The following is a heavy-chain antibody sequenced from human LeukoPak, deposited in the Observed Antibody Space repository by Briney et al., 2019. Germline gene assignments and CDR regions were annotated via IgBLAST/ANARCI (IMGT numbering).Heavy chain of an antibody. CDR1: GHTFTVYY. J-gene: IGHJ4*02. CDR3: ARGHTIFDAGSLDY. CDR2: INPNSGGT. V-gene: IGHV1-2*02. Sequence: ASVKVSCKASGHTFTVYYMHWVRQAPGHGLEWMGWINPNSGGTNYAQKFQGRVTMTSDTSISTAYMELSRQRSDDTAVYYCARGHTIFDAGSLDYWGQGTLVTVSS. D-gene: IGHD3-3*01.